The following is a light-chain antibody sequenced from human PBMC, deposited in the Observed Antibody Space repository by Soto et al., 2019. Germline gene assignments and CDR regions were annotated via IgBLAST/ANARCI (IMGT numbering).Light chain of an antibody. J-gene: IGKJ4*01. V-gene: IGKV3-15*01. CDR2: RAS. CDR3: QQYNNWPIT. Sequence: EVVMTQSPATLSVSPGEGASLSCRASPGIGSLLAWYQQRPGQAPRLLIYRASTRATGIPARFSGSGSGTEFTLNIIRLQSEGLAVYSGQQYNNWPITFGGGTKVEIK. CDR1: PGIGSL.